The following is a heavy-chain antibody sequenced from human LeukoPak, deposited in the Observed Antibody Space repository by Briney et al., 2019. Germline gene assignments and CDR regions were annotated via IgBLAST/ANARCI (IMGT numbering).Heavy chain of an antibody. CDR1: AFTFSSYS. J-gene: IGHJ3*02. D-gene: IGHD6-6*01. Sequence: GGSLRLSCAASAFTFSSYSMNWVRQAPGQGLEWVSSISSSSSYIYYADSVKGRFTSSRDNGKNSLYLQMNSLRAEDTAVYYCARRRVLGHDAFDIWGQGTMVTDSS. CDR3: ARRRVLGHDAFDI. V-gene: IGHV3-21*01. CDR2: ISSSSSYI.